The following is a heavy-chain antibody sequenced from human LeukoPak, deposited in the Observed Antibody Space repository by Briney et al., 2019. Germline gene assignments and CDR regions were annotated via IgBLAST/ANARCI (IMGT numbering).Heavy chain of an antibody. Sequence: PGGSLRLSCAASGFTFSSYAMSWVRRAPGKGLEWVSGLSATGDTTYYADSVRGRFTISRDNSKNTLSLQMNSLRAEDTALYYCAKRGCSYGVCYYFDSWGQGTLVTVSS. CDR2: LSATGDTT. V-gene: IGHV3-23*01. J-gene: IGHJ4*02. CDR3: AKRGCSYGVCYYFDS. D-gene: IGHD2-8*01. CDR1: GFTFSSYA.